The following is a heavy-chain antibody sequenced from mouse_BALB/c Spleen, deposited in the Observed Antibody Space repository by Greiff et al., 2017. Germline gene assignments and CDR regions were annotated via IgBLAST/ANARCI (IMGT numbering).Heavy chain of an antibody. CDR1: GFTFSSYT. J-gene: IGHJ4*01. D-gene: IGHD2-14*01. CDR3: TRDTGNRAMDY. CDR2: ISSGGSYT. V-gene: IGHV5-6-4*01. Sequence: EVMLVESGGGLVKPGGSLKLSCAASGFTFSSYTMSWVRQTPEKRLEWVATISSGGSYTYYPDSVKGRFTISRDNAKNTLYLQMSSLKSEDTAMYYCTRDTGNRAMDYWGQGTSVTVSS.